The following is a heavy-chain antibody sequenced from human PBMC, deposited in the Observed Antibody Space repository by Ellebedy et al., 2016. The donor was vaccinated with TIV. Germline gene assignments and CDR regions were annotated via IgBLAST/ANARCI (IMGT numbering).Heavy chain of an antibody. CDR2: ISYDGSNK. Sequence: PGGSLRLSCAASGFTFSSYAMHWVRKAPGKGLEWVAVISYDGSNKYYADSVKGRFTISRDNSKNTLYLQMNSLRAEDTAVYYCARVSQVWFGELLTRNYYYGMDVWGQGTTVTVSS. V-gene: IGHV3-30-3*01. CDR1: GFTFSSYA. D-gene: IGHD3-10*01. CDR3: ARVSQVWFGELLTRNYYYGMDV. J-gene: IGHJ6*02.